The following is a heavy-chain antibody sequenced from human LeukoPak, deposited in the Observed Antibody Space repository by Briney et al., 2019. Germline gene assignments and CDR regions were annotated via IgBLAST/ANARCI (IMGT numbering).Heavy chain of an antibody. CDR1: GFTFSSYA. Sequence: GGSLRLSCAASGFTFSSYAMSWVRQAPGKGLEWVSAISGSGGSTYYADSVKGRFTISRDNSMDTLYLQMNSLRAEDTAVYFXXXXXSVWYYDSSGWGQGTMVTVSS. D-gene: IGHD3-22*01. V-gene: IGHV3-23*01. CDR2: ISGSGGST. J-gene: IGHJ3*01. CDR3: XXXXSVWYYDSSG.